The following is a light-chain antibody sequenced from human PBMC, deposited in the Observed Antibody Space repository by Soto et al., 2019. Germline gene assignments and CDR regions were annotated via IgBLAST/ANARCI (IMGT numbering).Light chain of an antibody. V-gene: IGKV3-11*01. J-gene: IGKJ4*01. CDR2: DAS. CDR3: QQHINWPLT. Sequence: EIVLTQSPATLSLSPGERATLSCRASQTVSSSLAWYQQKPGQAPRLLIYDASNRATGIPARFSGSGSGADFTLTISSLEPEDFALYYCQQHINWPLTFGGGTKVEI. CDR1: QTVSSS.